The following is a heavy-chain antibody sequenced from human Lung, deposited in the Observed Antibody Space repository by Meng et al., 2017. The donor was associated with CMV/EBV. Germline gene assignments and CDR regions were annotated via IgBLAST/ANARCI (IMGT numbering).Heavy chain of an antibody. CDR3: ARGMGSPPRSKLLGSRRTRDFYYGLDV. Sequence: SETLSLXCAVYGGSFSGFYWSWIRQPPGKGLEWIGAISHSGSTNYKPSLKSRVTISVDTSKNQFSLKLNSLTAADTAVYYCARGMGSPPRSKLLGSRRTRDFYYGLDVWXQGTXVTVSS. CDR1: GGSFSGFY. V-gene: IGHV4-34*01. J-gene: IGHJ6*02. CDR2: ISHSGST. D-gene: IGHD2-15*01.